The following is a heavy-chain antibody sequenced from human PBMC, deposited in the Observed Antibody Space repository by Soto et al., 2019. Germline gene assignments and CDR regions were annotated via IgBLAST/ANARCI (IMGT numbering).Heavy chain of an antibody. D-gene: IGHD3-10*01. Sequence: QVQLVESGGGLVKPGGSLRLSCAASGFNFSDSYMSWVRQAPGKGLEWVAYISGSSGYTGYADSVKGRFTISRDNAKNSLYLQMNSLRVEDTAVYYCARDRGGYGPPDVWGQGTTVTVSS. CDR1: GFNFSDSY. V-gene: IGHV3-11*06. CDR2: ISGSSGYT. J-gene: IGHJ6*02. CDR3: ARDRGGYGPPDV.